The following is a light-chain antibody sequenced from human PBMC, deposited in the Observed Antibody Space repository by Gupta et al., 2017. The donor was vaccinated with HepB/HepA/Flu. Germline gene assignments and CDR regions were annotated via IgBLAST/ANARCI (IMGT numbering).Light chain of an antibody. CDR1: NSNIGSNP. CDR2: SSN. V-gene: IGLV1-44*01. J-gene: IGLJ2*01. Sequence: QSVVTQPPSASGTPGPRVTIPCSGSNSNIGSNPVNWFQHLPGTAPKLLIYSSNQRPSGVPDRFSGSKSGASASLAISGLQSEDEADYYCVAWDGSLNGGAWVFGGGTKLTVL. CDR3: VAWDGSLNGGAWV.